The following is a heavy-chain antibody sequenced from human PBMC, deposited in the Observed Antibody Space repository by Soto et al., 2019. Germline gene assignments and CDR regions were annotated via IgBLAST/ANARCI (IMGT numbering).Heavy chain of an antibody. CDR3: AKYNSHYYLYNYMDV. D-gene: IGHD1-1*01. Sequence: GGSLRLSCAASGFTFSSYAMSWVRQAPGKGLEWVSVISGSGGSAYSADSVKGRFTISRDNSKNTLHLQMNSLRAGDTAVYYCAKYNSHYYLYNYMDVWGEGTTVTVSS. CDR2: ISGSGGSA. V-gene: IGHV3-23*01. CDR1: GFTFSSYA. J-gene: IGHJ6*03.